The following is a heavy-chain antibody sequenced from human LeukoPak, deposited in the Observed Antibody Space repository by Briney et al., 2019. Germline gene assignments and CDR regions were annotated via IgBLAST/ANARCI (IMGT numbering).Heavy chain of an antibody. J-gene: IGHJ5*02. CDR2: ISRSGSTI. V-gene: IGHV3-11*01. Sequence: GGSLRLSCAASGFTFSDYYMSWIRQAPGKGLEWVSYISRSGSTIYYADSVKGRFTISRDNAKNSLYLQMNSLRAEDTAVYYCARVVPAAITGGNWFDPWGQGTLVTVSS. CDR1: GFTFSDYY. D-gene: IGHD2-2*02. CDR3: ARVVPAAITGGNWFDP.